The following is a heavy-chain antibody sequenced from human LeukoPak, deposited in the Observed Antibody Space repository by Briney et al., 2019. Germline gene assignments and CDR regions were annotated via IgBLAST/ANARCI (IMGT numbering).Heavy chain of an antibody. Sequence: PSETLSLTCNVSGDSISSSYWNWIRQPPGKGLEWIGYIYNSGSTNYNPSLKSRVTISVDTSKNQFSLKLTSVTAADTAVYYCACLTTADAFDIWGQGTMVTVSS. V-gene: IGHV4-59*01. CDR1: GDSISSSY. CDR3: ACLTTADAFDI. J-gene: IGHJ3*02. CDR2: IYNSGST. D-gene: IGHD3-22*01.